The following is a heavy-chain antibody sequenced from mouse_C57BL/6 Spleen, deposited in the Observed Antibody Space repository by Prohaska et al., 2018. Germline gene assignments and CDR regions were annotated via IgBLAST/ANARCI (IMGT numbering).Heavy chain of an antibody. CDR2: IHPSDSDT. Sequence: VKQRPVQALEWIGRIHPSDSDTNYNQKFKGKATLTVDKSSSTAYMQLSSLTSEDSAVYYCAIWDYDYDGFAYWGQGTLVTVSA. D-gene: IGHD2-4*01. V-gene: IGHV1-74*01. J-gene: IGHJ3*01. CDR3: AIWDYDYDGFAY.